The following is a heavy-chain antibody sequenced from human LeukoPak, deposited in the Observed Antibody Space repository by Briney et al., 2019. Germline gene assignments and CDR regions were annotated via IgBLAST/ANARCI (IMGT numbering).Heavy chain of an antibody. V-gene: IGHV3-21*01. CDR2: ISSSSSYI. D-gene: IGHD4-17*01. CDR1: GFTFSSYS. Sequence: GGTLRLSCAASGFTFSSYSMNCVRQAPGKGLEWVSSISSSSSYIYYADSVKGRFTISRDNAKNSLYLQMNSLRAEDTAVYYCARETVTTAFDIWGQGTMVTVSS. CDR3: ARETVTTAFDI. J-gene: IGHJ3*02.